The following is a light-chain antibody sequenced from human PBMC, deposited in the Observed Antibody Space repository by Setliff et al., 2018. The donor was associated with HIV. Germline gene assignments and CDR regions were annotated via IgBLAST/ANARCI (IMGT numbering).Light chain of an antibody. J-gene: IGLJ3*02. CDR3: LLSYYGTRV. CDR1: TGAVANFHY. Sequence: QAVVTQEPSLTVSPGGTVTLTCGSSTGAVANFHYPYWFQQKPGQAPRTLIYDTSNKHSWTPARFSGSLLGGKAALTLSGAQPADEAEYYCLLSYYGTRVFGGGTKVTVL. V-gene: IGLV7-46*01. CDR2: DTS.